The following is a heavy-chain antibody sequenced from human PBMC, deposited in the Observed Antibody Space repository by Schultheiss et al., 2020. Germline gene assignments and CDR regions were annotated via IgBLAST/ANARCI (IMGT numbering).Heavy chain of an antibody. Sequence: GGSLRLSCAASGFTFSSYSMNWVRQAPGKGPEWVSAIGTGGDTYYADSVMGRFTISRDNAKKSLYLQMNSLRAEDTALYYCAKSAVLLWFGELFDAFDIWGQGTMVTGSS. D-gene: IGHD3-10*01. CDR2: IGTGGDT. V-gene: IGHV3-47*02. CDR3: AKSAVLLWFGELFDAFDI. J-gene: IGHJ3*02. CDR1: GFTFSSYS.